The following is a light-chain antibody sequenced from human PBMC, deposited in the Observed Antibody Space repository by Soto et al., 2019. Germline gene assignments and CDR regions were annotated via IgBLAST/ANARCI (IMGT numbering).Light chain of an antibody. CDR1: QDIRNS. V-gene: IGKV1-5*03. Sequence: DIQMTQSPSVLSASVGDKVTITCRASQDIRNSLAWYQQRPGKAPELFISQASDPQGGVPSRFSGSGSGTVFTLTTASLQADDCATYFCPQYYSYSTFGQGTKL. CDR3: PQYYSYST. J-gene: IGKJ2*01. CDR2: QAS.